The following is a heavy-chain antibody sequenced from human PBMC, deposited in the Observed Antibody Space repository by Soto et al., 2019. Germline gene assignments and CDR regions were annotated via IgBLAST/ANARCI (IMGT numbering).Heavy chain of an antibody. CDR1: RLTFRDYY. J-gene: IGHJ5*02. D-gene: IGHD1-1*01. V-gene: IGHV3-11*01. Sequence: QVQLVESGGGLVKPGGSLLLPSPPSRLTFRDYYMSWIRQAPGKGLEWVSYIHSSGATIYYADSVKGRFTISRDNAKNSLYLQMNSLRAEDTAVYYCARAVNWNEFDPWGQGTLVTVSS. CDR2: IHSSGATI. CDR3: ARAVNWNEFDP.